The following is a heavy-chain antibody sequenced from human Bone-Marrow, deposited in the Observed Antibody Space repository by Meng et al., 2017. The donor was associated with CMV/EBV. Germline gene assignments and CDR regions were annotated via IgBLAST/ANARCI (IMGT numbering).Heavy chain of an antibody. CDR2: ISSDGSAK. V-gene: IGHV3-30*03. CDR1: GFTFSSSV. D-gene: IGHD2-21*01. CDR3: ARDQNIANDY. Sequence: GGSLRLSCVDSGFTFSSSVFHWVRQAPGRGLEWVAAISSDGSAKHYADSVKGRFTVSRDNSKNTLYLQMNSLRVEDTAVFYCARDQNIANDYWGQGTLVTVSS. J-gene: IGHJ4*02.